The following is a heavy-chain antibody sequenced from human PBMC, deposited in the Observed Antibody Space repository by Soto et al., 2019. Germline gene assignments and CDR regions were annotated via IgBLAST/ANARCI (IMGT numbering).Heavy chain of an antibody. CDR3: ARSNIVATISYYYYGMDV. J-gene: IGHJ6*02. V-gene: IGHV3-30-3*01. CDR2: ISYDGSNK. Sequence: GGSLRLSCAASGFTFSSYAMNWVRQAPGKGLEWVALISYDGSNKYYADSVRGRFTISRDSSTNTLFLQMNSLRAADTAVYYCARSNIVATISYYYYGMDVWGQGTTVTVSS. D-gene: IGHD5-12*01. CDR1: GFTFSSYA.